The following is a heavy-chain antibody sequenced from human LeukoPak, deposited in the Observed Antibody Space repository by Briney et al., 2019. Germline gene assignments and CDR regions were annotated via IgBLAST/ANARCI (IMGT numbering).Heavy chain of an antibody. CDR2: IYYSGST. J-gene: IGHJ6*03. Sequence: PSETLSLTCTVSGGSISSYYWSWIRQPPGKGLEWIGYIYYSGSTNYNPSLKSRVTISVDTSKNQFSLKLSSVTAADTAAYYCARQVRYRGSGSYRNYMDVWGKGTTVTISS. D-gene: IGHD3-10*01. CDR3: ARQVRYRGSGSYRNYMDV. CDR1: GGSISSYY. V-gene: IGHV4-59*01.